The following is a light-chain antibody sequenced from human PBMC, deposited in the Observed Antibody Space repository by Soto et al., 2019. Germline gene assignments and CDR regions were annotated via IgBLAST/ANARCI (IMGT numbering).Light chain of an antibody. J-gene: IGKJ2*02. CDR2: AAS. V-gene: IGKV1-39*01. Sequence: DIQMTQSPSSLSASVGDRVTITCRASQSISSYLNWYQQKPGKAPKLLIYAASSLQSGVPSRFSGSGSGTDVTLTISSLQPEDFATYYCQQSYTTPVSTFGQGTKLEIK. CDR3: QQSYTTPVST. CDR1: QSISSY.